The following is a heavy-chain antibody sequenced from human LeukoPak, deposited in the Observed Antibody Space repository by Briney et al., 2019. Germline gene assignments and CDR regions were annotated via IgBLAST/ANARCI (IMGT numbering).Heavy chain of an antibody. J-gene: IGHJ4*02. CDR2: IRSKIYGGTP. Sequence: PGGSLRLSCTVSGFTFGDYAMTWVRQAPGKWLEWVGFIRSKIYGGTPEYAASVKGRFTISRDDSKGIAYLQMNSLKTEDTAVYCCTRDQTPYYWGQGTLVTVSS. CDR1: GFTFGDYA. CDR3: TRDQTPYY. V-gene: IGHV3-49*04.